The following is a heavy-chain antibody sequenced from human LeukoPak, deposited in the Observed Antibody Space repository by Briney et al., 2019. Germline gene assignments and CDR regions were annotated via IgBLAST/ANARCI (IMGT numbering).Heavy chain of an antibody. V-gene: IGHV3-23*01. CDR2: ISGSGGST. Sequence: GGSLRLSCAASGFTFSSYAMSWVRQAPGKGLEWVSTISGSGGSTYYTDSVKGRFTISRDNSKNTLYLQMNSLRAEDTAVYYCAKALGVRGVFDYWGQGTLVTVSS. D-gene: IGHD3-10*01. CDR1: GFTFSSYA. CDR3: AKALGVRGVFDY. J-gene: IGHJ4*02.